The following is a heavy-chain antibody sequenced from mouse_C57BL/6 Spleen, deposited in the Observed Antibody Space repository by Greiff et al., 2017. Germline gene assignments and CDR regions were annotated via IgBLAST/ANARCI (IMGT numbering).Heavy chain of an antibody. D-gene: IGHD1-1*01. CDR3: ARTYYGSSYGYWYFDV. CDR1: GYTFTDYN. Sequence: EVQLQQSGPALVKPGASVKMSCKASGYTFTDYNMHWVKQSHGKSLEWIGYINPNNGGTSYNPTFKGKAKLTVNKSSSTAYMELRSLTSEDSAVYYCARTYYGSSYGYWYFDVWGTGTTVTVSS. CDR2: INPNNGGT. J-gene: IGHJ1*03. V-gene: IGHV1-22*01.